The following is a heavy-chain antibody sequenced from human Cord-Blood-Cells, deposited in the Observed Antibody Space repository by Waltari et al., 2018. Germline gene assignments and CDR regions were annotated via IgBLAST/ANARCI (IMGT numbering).Heavy chain of an antibody. Sequence: QVQLVQSGAEVKKPGSSVTVSCKASGGTFSSYALSWVRQAPAQGLEWMGRIIPILGIANYAQKFQGRVTITADKSTSTAYMELSSLRSEDTAVYYCARDRGPPTNSYGYYYYMDVWGKGTTVTVSS. D-gene: IGHD5-18*01. V-gene: IGHV1-69*09. J-gene: IGHJ6*03. CDR1: GGTFSSYA. CDR2: IIPILGIA. CDR3: ARDRGPPTNSYGYYYYMDV.